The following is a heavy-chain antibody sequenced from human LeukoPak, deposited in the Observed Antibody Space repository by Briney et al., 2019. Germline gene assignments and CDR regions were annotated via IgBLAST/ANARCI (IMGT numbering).Heavy chain of an antibody. D-gene: IGHD4-17*01. Sequence: GGSLRLSCAASGFTFSSYSMNWVRQAPGKGLEWVSSISSSSSYIYYADSVKGRFTISRDNAKNSLYLQMNSLRAEDTAVYYCARDRADYGGNWFDPWGQGTLVTVSS. V-gene: IGHV3-21*01. CDR1: GFTFSSYS. J-gene: IGHJ5*02. CDR2: ISSSSSYI. CDR3: ARDRADYGGNWFDP.